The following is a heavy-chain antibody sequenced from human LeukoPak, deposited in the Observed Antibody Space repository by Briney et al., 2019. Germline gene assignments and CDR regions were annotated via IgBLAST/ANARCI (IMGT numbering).Heavy chain of an antibody. D-gene: IGHD3-3*01. Sequence: GGSLRLSCAASGFTFSSYAMHWVRQAPGKGLEWVALISYDGSNKNYADSVKGRLTISRDISKNTLYVQMNSLRPEGTAVYYCARPQYYDGDDYWGQGTLVTVSS. CDR2: ISYDGSNK. CDR3: ARPQYYDGDDY. V-gene: IGHV3-30*04. CDR1: GFTFSSYA. J-gene: IGHJ4*02.